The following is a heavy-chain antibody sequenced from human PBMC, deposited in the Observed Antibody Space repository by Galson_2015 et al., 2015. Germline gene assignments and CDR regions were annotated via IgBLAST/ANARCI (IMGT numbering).Heavy chain of an antibody. V-gene: IGHV3-53*01. J-gene: IGHJ4*02. CDR2: IYSGGQI. CDR3: VRESKY. CDR1: GYTITTYY. Sequence: SLRLSCAASGYTITTYYMSWVRQFPGKGLEWVAIIYSGGQIDYADSVKGRFTISRDSFESTLYLEMNSLSVDDTAVYYCVRESKYWGQGTLVTVSS.